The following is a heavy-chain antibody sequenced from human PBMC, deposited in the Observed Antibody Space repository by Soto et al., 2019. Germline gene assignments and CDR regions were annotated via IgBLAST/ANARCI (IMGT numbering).Heavy chain of an antibody. CDR2: ISTYNGDT. V-gene: IGHV1-18*01. CDR1: GYTFTRSG. J-gene: IGHJ6*02. D-gene: IGHD5-12*01. Sequence: ASLKVSCTASGYTFTRSGIIWVRQAPGQGLEWMGWISTYNGDTNYAQTFQGRVTMTTDTSTSTVHMEVRSLRSDDTAVYYCAREGVATYYYYGMDVWGQGTPVTVSS. CDR3: AREGVATYYYYGMDV.